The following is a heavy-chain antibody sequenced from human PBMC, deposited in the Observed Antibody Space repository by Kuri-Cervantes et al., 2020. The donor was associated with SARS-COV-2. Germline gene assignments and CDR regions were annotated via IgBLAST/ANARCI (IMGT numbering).Heavy chain of an antibody. CDR2: ISYDGSNK. Sequence: GGSLRLSCAASGFTFSSYAMHWVRQAPGKGLEWVAVISYDGSNKYYADSVKGRLTISRDNSKNTLYLQMNSLRAEDTAVYYCARGGGYDFWSGFDYWGQGTLVTVSS. J-gene: IGHJ4*02. D-gene: IGHD3-3*01. CDR3: ARGGGYDFWSGFDY. V-gene: IGHV3-30-3*01. CDR1: GFTFSSYA.